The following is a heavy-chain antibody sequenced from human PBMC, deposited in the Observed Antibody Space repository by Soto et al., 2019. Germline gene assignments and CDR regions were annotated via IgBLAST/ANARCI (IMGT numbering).Heavy chain of an antibody. CDR1: GYTFTSYG. D-gene: IGHD1-26*01. CDR2: ISAYNGNT. V-gene: IGHV1-18*04. Sequence: GASVKVSCKASGYTFTSYGISWVRQAPGQGLEWMGWISAYNGNTNYAQKLQGRVTMTTDTSTSTAYMELRSLRSDNTAVYYCARWGELLGWGDLDYWGQGTLVTVSS. CDR3: ARWGELLGWGDLDY. J-gene: IGHJ4*02.